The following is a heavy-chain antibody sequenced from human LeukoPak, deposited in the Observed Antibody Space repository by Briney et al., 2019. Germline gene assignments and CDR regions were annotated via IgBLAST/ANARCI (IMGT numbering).Heavy chain of an antibody. D-gene: IGHD2-21*01. J-gene: IGHJ6*02. CDR2: IYHVGNP. CDR1: GDSISRGDSY. CDR3: ARLSIAKRAMDV. Sequence: SETLSLTCSVSGDSISRGDSYWDWIRQYPGKGLEWIGSIYHVGNPYNNPSLNSRRVTMSVDPPKNQFSLKLTSVTAADTAVYFCARLSIAKRAMDVWGQGTTVTVSS. V-gene: IGHV4-39*01.